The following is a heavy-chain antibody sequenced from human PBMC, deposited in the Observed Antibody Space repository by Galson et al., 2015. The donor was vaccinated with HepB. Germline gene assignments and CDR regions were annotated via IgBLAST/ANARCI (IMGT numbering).Heavy chain of an antibody. Sequence: SVKVSCKASGYTFTGYYMHWVRQAPGQGLEWMGWINPNSGGTNYAQKFQGRVTMTRDTSISTAYMELSRLGSDDTAVYYCARAGVRDFWGGYYSNWGQGTLVTVSS. CDR1: GYTFTGYY. CDR2: INPNSGGT. D-gene: IGHD3-3*01. V-gene: IGHV1-2*02. J-gene: IGHJ4*02. CDR3: ARAGVRDFWGGYYSN.